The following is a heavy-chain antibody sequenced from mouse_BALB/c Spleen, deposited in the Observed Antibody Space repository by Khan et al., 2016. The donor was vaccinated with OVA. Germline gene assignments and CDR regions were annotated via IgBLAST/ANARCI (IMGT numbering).Heavy chain of an antibody. D-gene: IGHD4-1*01. Sequence: EVELVESGGDLVKPGGSLKLSCAASGFTFSSYSMSWVRQTPDKRLEWVASISSGGDYTYYPDIVKGRFTISRDNAKNTLYLQMSSLKSEDTAMYYCASHLTGSFAYWGQGPLVTVSA. CDR2: ISSGGDYT. CDR1: GFTFSSYS. V-gene: IGHV5-6*01. J-gene: IGHJ3*01. CDR3: ASHLTGSFAY.